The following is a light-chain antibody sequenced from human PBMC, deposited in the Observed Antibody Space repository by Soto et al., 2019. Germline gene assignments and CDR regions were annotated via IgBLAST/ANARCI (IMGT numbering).Light chain of an antibody. J-gene: IGKJ5*01. CDR1: QGISSY. CDR3: LQDYNYPIN. Sequence: IRMTQSPSSFSASTGDRVTITCRASQGISSYLAWYQQKPGKAPKLLIYAASTLQSGVPSRFSGSGSGTDFTLTISCLQPEDFATYYCLQDYNYPINFGQGTRLEIK. CDR2: AAS. V-gene: IGKV1-8*01.